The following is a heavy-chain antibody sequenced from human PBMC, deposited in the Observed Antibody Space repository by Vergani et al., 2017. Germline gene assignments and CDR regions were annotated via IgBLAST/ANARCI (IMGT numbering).Heavy chain of an antibody. V-gene: IGHV3-7*01. CDR1: GFTFSSYW. CDR3: ARGSYYYDSSGYFPGEFDY. D-gene: IGHD3-22*01. Sequence: EVQLVESGGGLVQPGGSLRLSCAASGFTFSSYWMSWVRQAPGKGLEWVANIKQDGSEKYYVDSVKGRFTISRDNAKNSLYLQRNSLRAEDTAVYYCARGSYYYDSSGYFPGEFDYWGQGTLVTVSS. CDR2: IKQDGSEK. J-gene: IGHJ4*02.